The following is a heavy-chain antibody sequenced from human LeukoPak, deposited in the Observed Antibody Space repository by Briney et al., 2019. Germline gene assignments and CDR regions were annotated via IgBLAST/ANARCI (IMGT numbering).Heavy chain of an antibody. CDR2: ISDDGTKE. Sequence: GGSLRLSCAASGFSFSDHCMHWVRQAPGKGPEWVAVISDDGTKEYYADSGKGRLTISRDNSKKTVYLQMNSLRAEDTAVYYGARGRAYGVTIMDAFDIWGQGTMVTVSS. D-gene: IGHD3-3*01. V-gene: IGHV3-30*03. J-gene: IGHJ3*02. CDR1: GFSFSDHC. CDR3: ARGRAYGVTIMDAFDI.